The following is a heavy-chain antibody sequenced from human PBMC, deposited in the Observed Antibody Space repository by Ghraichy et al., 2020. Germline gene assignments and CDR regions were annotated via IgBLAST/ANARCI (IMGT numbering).Heavy chain of an antibody. CDR1: GDSVSGNSVT. CDR3: ARGARAAGSATTWSRTFDY. D-gene: IGHD2-2*01. V-gene: IGHV6-1*01. Sequence: QTLSLTCAISGDSVSGNSVTWNWIRQSPSRGLEWLGRTFYRSKWSTDYAMSVRGRITINPDTSKNQFSLQLTSVTPDDTALYYCARGARAAGSATTWSRTFDYWGQGSLVTVSS. J-gene: IGHJ4*02. CDR2: TFYRSKWST.